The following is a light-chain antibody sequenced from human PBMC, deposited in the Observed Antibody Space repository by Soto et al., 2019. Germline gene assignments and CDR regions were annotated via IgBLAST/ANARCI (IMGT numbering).Light chain of an antibody. CDR3: QQYGSSPRT. Sequence: EIVLTQSPGTLSLSPGERATLSCRASQSVTSYLAWYQQRPGQAPRLLIYGAFSRATGIPDRFSGSGSGTDFTLTISSLEPEDFAVYYCQQYGSSPRTFGQGTKVEIK. V-gene: IGKV3-20*01. CDR2: GAF. J-gene: IGKJ1*01. CDR1: QSVTSY.